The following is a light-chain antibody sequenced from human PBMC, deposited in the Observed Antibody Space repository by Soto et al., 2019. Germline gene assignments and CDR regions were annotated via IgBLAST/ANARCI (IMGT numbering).Light chain of an antibody. CDR1: QSVSSSY. V-gene: IGKV3-20*01. CDR3: QQRRE. Sequence: EIVLTQSPGTLSLSPGERATLSCRASQSVSSSYLAWYQQKPGQAPRLLIYGASSRATGIPDRFSGSGSGTDFTLTISRLEPEDFAVYYCQQRREFGQGTKVDIK. CDR2: GAS. J-gene: IGKJ1*01.